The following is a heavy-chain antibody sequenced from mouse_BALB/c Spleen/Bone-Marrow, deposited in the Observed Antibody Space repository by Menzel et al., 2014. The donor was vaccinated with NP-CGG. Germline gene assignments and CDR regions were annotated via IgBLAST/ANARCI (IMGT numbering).Heavy chain of an antibody. Sequence: QVQLKQSGAELAKPGASVKMSCKASGYTFTRYWMHWVKQRPGQGLGWIGYINPSTGDTEYNQKFKDKATLTADMSSSTAYMQLSSLTSEDSAVYYCARGNYEAMDSWGQGTSVTVSS. CDR1: GYTFTRYW. CDR3: ARGNYEAMDS. CDR2: INPSTGDT. V-gene: IGHV1-7*01. J-gene: IGHJ4*01. D-gene: IGHD2-1*01.